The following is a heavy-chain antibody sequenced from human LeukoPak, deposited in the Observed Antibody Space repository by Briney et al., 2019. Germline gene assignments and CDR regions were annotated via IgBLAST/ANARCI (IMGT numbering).Heavy chain of an antibody. Sequence: PSETLSLTCTVSGGSISSYYWSWIRQPPGKGLEWIGYIFYSGSTNYNPSLKSRVTISVDTSKNQFSLKLSSVTAADTAVYYCASPMIVVGGFDYRGQGTLVTVSS. J-gene: IGHJ4*02. CDR1: GGSISSYY. D-gene: IGHD3-22*01. CDR3: ASPMIVVGGFDY. CDR2: IFYSGST. V-gene: IGHV4-59*12.